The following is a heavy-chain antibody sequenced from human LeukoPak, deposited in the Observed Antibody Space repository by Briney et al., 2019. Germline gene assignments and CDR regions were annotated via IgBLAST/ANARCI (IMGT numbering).Heavy chain of an antibody. Sequence: PSETLSLTCTVSGGSISSYYWSWIRQPPGKGLEWIGYIYYSGSTNYNPSLKSRVTISVDTSKNQFSLKLSSVTAADTAVYYCARAFDYGGNSEFDYWGQGTLVTVSS. CDR3: ARAFDYGGNSEFDY. CDR2: IYYSGST. D-gene: IGHD4-23*01. J-gene: IGHJ4*02. CDR1: GGSISSYY. V-gene: IGHV4-59*01.